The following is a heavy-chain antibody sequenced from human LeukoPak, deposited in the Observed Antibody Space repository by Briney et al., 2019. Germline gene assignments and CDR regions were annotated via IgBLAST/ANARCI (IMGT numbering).Heavy chain of an antibody. D-gene: IGHD2-2*01. Sequence: SETLSLTCDVSGGSISSENWWSWVRQSPEQGLEWIGEIYHSGSINYNSSLKSRGTISVDKSKNQLSLKLSSVTAADTAVYYCARNGAYALDKWGQGTVVTVSS. J-gene: IGHJ4*02. V-gene: IGHV4-4*02. CDR3: ARNGAYALDK. CDR2: IYHSGSI. CDR1: GGSISSENW.